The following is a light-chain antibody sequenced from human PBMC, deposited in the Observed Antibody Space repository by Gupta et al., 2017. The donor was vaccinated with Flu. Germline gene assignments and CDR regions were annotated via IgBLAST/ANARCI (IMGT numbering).Light chain of an antibody. V-gene: IGKV3-15*01. Sequence: EIVMTQSPATLSVSPGERATLSCRASQSISSNLAWYQQRLGQAPRLLIYGASTRATGVPARFSGSGYGTDFTLTISSRQSEDFAVYYCQQYKSWPPYSFGQGTKLEIK. CDR1: QSISSN. CDR2: GAS. CDR3: QQYKSWPPYS. J-gene: IGKJ2*03.